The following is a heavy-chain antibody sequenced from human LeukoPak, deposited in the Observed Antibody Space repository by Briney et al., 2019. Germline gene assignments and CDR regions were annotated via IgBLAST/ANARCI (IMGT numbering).Heavy chain of an antibody. J-gene: IGHJ4*02. V-gene: IGHV4-59*01. CDR2: IYYSGST. D-gene: IGHD5-24*01. CDR3: ARDGGDDGWYFDY. Sequence: PSETLSLTCTVSGGSISSYYWSWIRQPPGKGLEWIGYIYYSGSTNYNPSLKSRVTISVDTSKNQFSLKLSSVTAADTAVYYCARDGGDDGWYFDYWGQGTRVTVSS. CDR1: GGSISSYY.